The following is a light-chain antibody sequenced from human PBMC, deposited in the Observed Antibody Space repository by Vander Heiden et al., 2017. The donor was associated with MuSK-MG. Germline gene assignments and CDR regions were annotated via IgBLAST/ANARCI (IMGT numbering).Light chain of an antibody. CDR3: QRPAT. Sequence: EIVLTQSPATLSLSPGERATLSCRASQSVSSYLAWYQQKPGQAPRLPIYEASNRATGIPARFSGSGSGTDFTLTISSLEPEDFAVYYCQRPATFGQGTKLEIK. CDR1: QSVSSY. V-gene: IGKV3-11*01. J-gene: IGKJ2*01. CDR2: EAS.